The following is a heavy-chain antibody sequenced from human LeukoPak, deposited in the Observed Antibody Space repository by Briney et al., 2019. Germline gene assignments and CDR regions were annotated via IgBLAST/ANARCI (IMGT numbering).Heavy chain of an antibody. CDR3: VLGGLYVVVTVEKYYYGMDV. D-gene: IGHD2-21*02. CDR2: ISSSGNTK. Sequence: PGGSRRLSCAAPEFTFSNYEMKWVRQAPGKGLEWVAYISSSGNTKYYADSVRGRFTISRDNAKNSLYLQMNSLRAEDTAVYYCVLGGLYVVVTVEKYYYGMDVWGKGTTVTVSS. V-gene: IGHV3-48*03. CDR1: EFTFSNYE. J-gene: IGHJ6*04.